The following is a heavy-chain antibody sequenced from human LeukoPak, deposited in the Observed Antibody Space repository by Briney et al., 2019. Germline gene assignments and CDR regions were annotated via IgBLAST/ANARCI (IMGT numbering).Heavy chain of an antibody. Sequence: GGSLRLSCVASGFTVSSNYMSWVRQAPGKGLEWVSLIYSSDGAYYADSVKGRFTISRDNSKNTLYLQMNSLRAEDTAVYYCARDADSWGQGTLVTVSS. J-gene: IGHJ4*02. V-gene: IGHV3-66*01. CDR1: GFTVSSNY. CDR2: IYSSDGA. CDR3: ARDADS.